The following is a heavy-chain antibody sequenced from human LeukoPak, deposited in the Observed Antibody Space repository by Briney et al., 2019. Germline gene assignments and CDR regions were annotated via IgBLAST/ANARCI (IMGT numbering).Heavy chain of an antibody. CDR3: AKEPSSYSSSWYGMDV. V-gene: IGHV3-30*02. Sequence: GGSLRLSCAASGFTFSSYGMHWVRQAPGKGLEWVAVIWYDGSNKYYADSVKGRFTISRDNSKNTLYLQMNSLRAEDTAVYYCAKEPSSYSSSWYGMDVWGQGTTVTVSS. J-gene: IGHJ6*02. CDR1: GFTFSSYG. D-gene: IGHD6-13*01. CDR2: IWYDGSNK.